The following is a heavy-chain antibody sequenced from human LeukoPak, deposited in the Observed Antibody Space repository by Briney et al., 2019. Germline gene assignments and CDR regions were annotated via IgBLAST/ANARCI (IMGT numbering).Heavy chain of an antibody. CDR1: GGSISSYY. CDR3: ARDGYYYDSSGYSY. Sequence: SETLSLTCTVSGGSISSYYWSWIRQPPGKGLEWIGYIRYSGSTNYNPSLKSRVTISIDTSKNQFSLELSSVTAADTAVYYCARDGYYYDSSGYSYWGQGILVTVSS. V-gene: IGHV4-59*01. J-gene: IGHJ4*02. CDR2: IRYSGST. D-gene: IGHD3-22*01.